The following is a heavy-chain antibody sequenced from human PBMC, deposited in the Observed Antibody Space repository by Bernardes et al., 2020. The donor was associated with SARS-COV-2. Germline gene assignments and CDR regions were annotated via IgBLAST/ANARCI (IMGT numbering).Heavy chain of an antibody. CDR1: GFTFSSYA. CDR2: ISGSGGST. CDR3: AKDGTGYYSPPTYLDY. J-gene: IGHJ4*02. Sequence: GGSLRLSCAASGFTFSSYAMSWVRQAPGKGLEWVSAISGSGGSTYYADSVKGRFTISRDNSKNTLYLQMNSLRAEDTAVYYCAKDGTGYYSPPTYLDYWGQGTLVTVSS. V-gene: IGHV3-23*01. D-gene: IGHD3-9*01.